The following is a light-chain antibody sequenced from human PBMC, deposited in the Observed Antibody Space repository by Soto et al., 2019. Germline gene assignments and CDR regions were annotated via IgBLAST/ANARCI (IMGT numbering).Light chain of an antibody. Sequence: DIQMTQSPSTLSASVGDRVIITCRASQSISSWLAWYKQKPGNAPNLLIYRASTLKSGIPSRFSGSGSGTEFTLTISSLQPDDFAIYHSQQYDRASWTFGQGTKVEIK. J-gene: IGKJ1*01. CDR3: QQYDRASWT. CDR1: QSISSW. V-gene: IGKV1-5*03. CDR2: RAS.